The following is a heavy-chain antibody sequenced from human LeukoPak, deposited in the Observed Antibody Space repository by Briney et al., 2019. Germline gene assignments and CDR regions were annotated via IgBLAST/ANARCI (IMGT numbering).Heavy chain of an antibody. Sequence: GGSLRLSCAASGFTFSSYAMHWVRQAPGKGLEWVAVISYDGSNKYYADSVKGRFTISRDNSKNTLYLQMNSLRAEDTAVYYCARENYYDSSGYYSYWGQGTLVTVSS. CDR3: ARENYYDSSGYYSY. V-gene: IGHV3-30-3*01. CDR2: ISYDGSNK. J-gene: IGHJ4*02. CDR1: GFTFSSYA. D-gene: IGHD3-22*01.